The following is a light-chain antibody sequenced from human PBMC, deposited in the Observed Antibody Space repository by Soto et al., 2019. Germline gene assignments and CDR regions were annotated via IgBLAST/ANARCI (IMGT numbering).Light chain of an antibody. CDR2: GAS. Sequence: EIVMTQSPATLSVSPGERATLSCRASQSVSSNLAWYQQKPGQAPRLLIYGASTRATGIPVRFSGSGSGTEFTLTISSLQSEDFAVYYCQQYNNWPQLTFGGGTKVEIK. CDR3: QQYNNWPQLT. V-gene: IGKV3-15*01. CDR1: QSVSSN. J-gene: IGKJ4*01.